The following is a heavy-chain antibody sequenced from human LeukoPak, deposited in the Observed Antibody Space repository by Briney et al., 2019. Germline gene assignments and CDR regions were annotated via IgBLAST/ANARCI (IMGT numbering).Heavy chain of an antibody. D-gene: IGHD3-3*01. CDR2: IIPIFGTA. Sequence: ASVKVSCKASGGTFSSYAISWVRQAPGQGLEWMGGIIPIFGTANYAQKFQGRVTITTDESTSTAYMELSSLRSGDTAVYYCARDRGIRDFWSGYYAYYFDYWGQGTLVTVSS. CDR1: GGTFSSYA. CDR3: ARDRGIRDFWSGYYAYYFDY. V-gene: IGHV1-69*05. J-gene: IGHJ4*02.